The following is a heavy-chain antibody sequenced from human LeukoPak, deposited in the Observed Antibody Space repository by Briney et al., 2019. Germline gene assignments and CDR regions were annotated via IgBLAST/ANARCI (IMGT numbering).Heavy chain of an antibody. Sequence: SETLSLTCAVSGYSVSSDYFWGWIRQPPGKGLEWIGSIYRSGSTYYNPSLKSRVTISVDTSKNQFSLKLSSVTAADTAVYYCARSPMVRGVTHFDYWGQGTLVTVSS. J-gene: IGHJ4*02. V-gene: IGHV4-38-2*01. CDR2: IYRSGST. D-gene: IGHD3-10*01. CDR1: GYSVSSDYF. CDR3: ARSPMVRGVTHFDY.